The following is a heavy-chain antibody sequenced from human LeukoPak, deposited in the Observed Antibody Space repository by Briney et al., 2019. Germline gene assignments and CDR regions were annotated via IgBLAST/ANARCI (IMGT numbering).Heavy chain of an antibody. CDR3: ARHRIAAVDAFDI. V-gene: IGHV4-59*08. CDR2: IYYSGST. D-gene: IGHD6-13*01. Sequence: SETLSLTCTVSGGSISSYYWSWIRQPPGKGLEWIGYIYYSGSTYYNPSLKNRVTISVDTSKNQFSLKLSSVTAADTAVYYCARHRIAAVDAFDIWGQGTMVTVSS. CDR1: GGSISSYY. J-gene: IGHJ3*02.